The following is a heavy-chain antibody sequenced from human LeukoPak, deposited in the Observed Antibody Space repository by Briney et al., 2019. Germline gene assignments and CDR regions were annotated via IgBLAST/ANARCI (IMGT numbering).Heavy chain of an antibody. Sequence: PETLSLTCTVSGGSISNHFWSWIRQPAGKGLEWIGRIYSTGSTDYNPSLKSRVTVSLDTSKNQFSLSLTSVTAADTAVYYCARDVALSYCGGDCLPDYWGQGILVTVSS. CDR2: IYSTGST. V-gene: IGHV4-4*07. CDR1: GGSISNHF. CDR3: ARDVALSYCGGDCLPDY. D-gene: IGHD2-21*02. J-gene: IGHJ4*02.